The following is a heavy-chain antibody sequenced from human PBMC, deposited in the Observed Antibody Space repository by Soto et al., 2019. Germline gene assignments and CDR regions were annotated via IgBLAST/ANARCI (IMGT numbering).Heavy chain of an antibody. V-gene: IGHV3-64*01. CDR2: ISSNGGST. J-gene: IGHJ4*02. Sequence: HPGGSLRLSCAASGFTFSSYAMHWVRQAPGKGLEYVSAISSNGGSTYYANSVKGRFTISRDDSKNTLFLQMNSLRAEDTAVYYYATAKLLLPGLFDYWGQGTLVTVSS. D-gene: IGHD2-15*01. CDR1: GFTFSSYA. CDR3: ATAKLLLPGLFDY.